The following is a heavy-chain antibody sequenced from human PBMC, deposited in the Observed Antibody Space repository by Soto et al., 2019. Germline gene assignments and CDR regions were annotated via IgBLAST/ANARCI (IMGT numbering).Heavy chain of an antibody. CDR2: ISYDGSRK. V-gene: IGHV3-30-3*02. CDR1: GFTFRNHD. D-gene: IGHD1-26*01. CDR3: ARAVGLTYGIDV. J-gene: IGHJ6*02. Sequence: PGGSLRLSCSASGFTFRNHDIYWVRRAPGKGLESVAVISYDGSRKYYADSVKGRFTISRDNSKNTLYLQMNSLRAEDTAVYYCARAVGLTYGIDVWGQGTTVTVSS.